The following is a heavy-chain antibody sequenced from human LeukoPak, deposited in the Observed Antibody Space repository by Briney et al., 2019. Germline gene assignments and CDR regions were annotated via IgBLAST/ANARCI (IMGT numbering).Heavy chain of an antibody. J-gene: IGHJ3*02. Sequence: SGGSLRLSCAASGFSFSDYILDWVRQAPGKGLEWVGRIRRGTNSYTTEYAASVKGTFIISRDDSKNSLYLHMNSLKTEDTTVYHCIREGGEGGNSAFDIWGKGTMVTASS. V-gene: IGHV3-72*01. D-gene: IGHD2/OR15-2a*01. CDR1: GFSFSDYI. CDR3: IREGGEGGNSAFDI. CDR2: IRRGTNSYTT.